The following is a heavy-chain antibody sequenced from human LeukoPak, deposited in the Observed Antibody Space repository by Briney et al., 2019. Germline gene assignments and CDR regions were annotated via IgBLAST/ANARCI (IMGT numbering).Heavy chain of an antibody. D-gene: IGHD4-17*01. CDR2: FDPEGGET. Sequence: GASVKVSCKVSGYTLTELSMHWVRQAPGKGLEWMGGFDPEGGETIYAQKFQGRVTMTEDTSTDTAYMELSSLRSEDTAVYYCAIPTVTTSYYGMDVWGQGTTVTVSS. V-gene: IGHV1-24*01. CDR1: GYTLTELS. CDR3: AIPTVTTSYYGMDV. J-gene: IGHJ6*02.